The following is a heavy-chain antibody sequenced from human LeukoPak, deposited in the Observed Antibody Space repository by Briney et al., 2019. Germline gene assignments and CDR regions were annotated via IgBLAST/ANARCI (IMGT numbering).Heavy chain of an antibody. CDR1: GGSISSGSYY. J-gene: IGHJ4*02. CDR2: IYTSGST. D-gene: IGHD3-22*01. V-gene: IGHV4-61*02. CDR3: AREEPNYYDTSPYY. Sequence: SETLSLTCTVSGGSISSGSYYWSWIRQPAGKGLEWIGRIYTSGSTNYNPSLKSRVTISVDTSKNQFSLKLSSVTAADTAVYYCAREEPNYYDTSPYYWGQGTLVTVSS.